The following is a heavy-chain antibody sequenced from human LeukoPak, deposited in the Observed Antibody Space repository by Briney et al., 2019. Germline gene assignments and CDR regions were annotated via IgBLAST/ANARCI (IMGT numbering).Heavy chain of an antibody. V-gene: IGHV3-33*01. D-gene: IGHD3-16*01. CDR2: IWYDGSKK. J-gene: IGHJ4*02. CDR3: ARDVFADSSGGSFDF. CDR1: GFSFDTHG. Sequence: GGSLRLSCAASGFSFDTHGMHWVRQAPGKGLEWVAVIWYDGSKKYYADSVKGRFTISRDNSKKSLFLQMNSLRAEDTALYYCARDVFADSSGGSFDFWGQATLVTVSS.